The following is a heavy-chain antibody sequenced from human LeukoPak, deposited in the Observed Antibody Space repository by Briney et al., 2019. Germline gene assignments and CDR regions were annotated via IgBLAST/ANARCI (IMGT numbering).Heavy chain of an antibody. Sequence: KPSETLSLTCIVSGGSISSYYWSCIRQPPGKGLEWIGYIYYTGSTNYNPSLKSRVTISVDTFKNQLSLKLRSVTAADTAVYYCARQDSGAYLNPLDIWGQGTVVTVSS. CDR1: GGSISSYY. CDR2: IYYTGST. J-gene: IGHJ3*02. CDR3: ARQDSGAYLNPLDI. D-gene: IGHD1-26*01. V-gene: IGHV4-59*08.